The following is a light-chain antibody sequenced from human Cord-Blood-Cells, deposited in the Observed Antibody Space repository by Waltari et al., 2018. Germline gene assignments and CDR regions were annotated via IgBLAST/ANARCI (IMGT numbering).Light chain of an antibody. CDR1: TIGSKS. V-gene: IGLV3-21*04. J-gene: IGLJ2*01. Sequence: SYVLTQPPSVSVAPGKTARITCGGHTIGSKSVHWYQQKPGQAPVLVIYYDSDRPSGCPERFSGSNSGNTATLAVRSVEAGDEADYYCQVCDSSSDHVVFGGGTKLAVL. CDR2: YDS. CDR3: QVCDSSSDHVV.